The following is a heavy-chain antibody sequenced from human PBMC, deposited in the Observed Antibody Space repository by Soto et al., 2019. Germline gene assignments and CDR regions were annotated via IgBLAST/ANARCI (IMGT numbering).Heavy chain of an antibody. CDR3: ARCGYSYGYYYYGMDV. D-gene: IGHD5-18*01. Sequence: SETLSLTCTVSGGSISSGDYYWSWIRQPPGKGLEWIGYIYYSGSTYYNPSLKSRVTISVDTSKNQFSLKLSSVTAADTAVYYCARCGYSYGYYYYGMDVWGQGTTVTVSS. CDR2: IYYSGST. V-gene: IGHV4-30-4*01. J-gene: IGHJ6*02. CDR1: GGSISSGDYY.